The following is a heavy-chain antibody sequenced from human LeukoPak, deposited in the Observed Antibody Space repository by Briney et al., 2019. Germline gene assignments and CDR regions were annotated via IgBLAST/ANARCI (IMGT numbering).Heavy chain of an antibody. Sequence: SETLSLTCTVSGGSISSYYWSWIRQPAGKGLEWIGRIYTSGSANYNPSLKSRVTMSVDTSKNQFSLKLSSVTAADTAVYYCARCYYDFWSGYYTGDAFDIWGQGTMVTVSS. CDR1: GGSISSYY. CDR2: IYTSGSA. D-gene: IGHD3-3*01. CDR3: ARCYYDFWSGYYTGDAFDI. V-gene: IGHV4-4*07. J-gene: IGHJ3*02.